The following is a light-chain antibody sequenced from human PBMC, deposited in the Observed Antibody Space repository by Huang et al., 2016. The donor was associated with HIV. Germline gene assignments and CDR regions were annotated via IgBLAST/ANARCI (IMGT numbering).Light chain of an antibody. CDR1: ESVRSTY. CDR2: GAS. V-gene: IGKV3-20*01. Sequence: EIVLTQSPGTLSLSPGEGATVSCRANESVRSTYLAWYRQRGGQAPRLLIYGASNRATGIPDRFSGSGSATDFTLTISRLEPEDFAVYYCQQYGTSPWTFGKGTKVEIK. CDR3: QQYGTSPWT. J-gene: IGKJ1*01.